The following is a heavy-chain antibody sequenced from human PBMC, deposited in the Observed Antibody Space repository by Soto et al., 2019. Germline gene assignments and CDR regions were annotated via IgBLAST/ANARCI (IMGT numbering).Heavy chain of an antibody. CDR1: GFTFSSYG. D-gene: IGHD3-9*01. CDR2: IWYDGSNE. V-gene: IGHV3-33*01. Sequence: QVQLVESGGGVVQPGGSLRLSCAASGFTFSSYGMHWVRQAPGKGLEWVAVIWYDGSNEYYADSVKGRFSISRDNSKNPLYLQLSTLRAEDTAVYYCARDRTYYDILTGYLPWNAFDIWGQGTMVTVSS. CDR3: ARDRTYYDILTGYLPWNAFDI. J-gene: IGHJ3*02.